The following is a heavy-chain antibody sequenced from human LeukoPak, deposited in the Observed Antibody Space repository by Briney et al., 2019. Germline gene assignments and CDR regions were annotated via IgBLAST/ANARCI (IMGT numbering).Heavy chain of an antibody. J-gene: IGHJ2*01. CDR3: ARGGATYGSYYGWYFDL. D-gene: IGHD1-26*01. CDR2: INIDGSST. V-gene: IGHV3-74*01. CDR1: GFTFSSYW. Sequence: GGSLRLSCAASGFTFSSYWMSWVRQAPGKGLVWFSRINIDGSSTNYADSVKGRFTISRDNAKNTLYLQMNSLRAEDTAVYYCARGGATYGSYYGWYFDLWGRGTLVTVSS.